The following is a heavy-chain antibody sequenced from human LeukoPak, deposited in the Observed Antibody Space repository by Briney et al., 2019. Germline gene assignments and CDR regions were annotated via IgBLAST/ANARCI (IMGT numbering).Heavy chain of an antibody. CDR2: IQQDGSET. V-gene: IGHV3-7*05. CDR1: GFTFNKYW. Sequence: GGSLRLSCAASGFTFNKYWMNWVRQAPGKGVEWLASIQQDGSETYYVDSVKGRFTISRDSARNSLSLQMNSLRAEDTAVYYCARGGNYALHYWGQGALVTVSS. J-gene: IGHJ4*02. CDR3: ARGGNYALHY. D-gene: IGHD1-26*01.